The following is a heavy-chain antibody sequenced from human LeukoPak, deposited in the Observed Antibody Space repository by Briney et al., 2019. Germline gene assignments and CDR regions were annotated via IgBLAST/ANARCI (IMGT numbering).Heavy chain of an antibody. D-gene: IGHD1-26*01. CDR2: IYYSGST. J-gene: IGHJ2*01. V-gene: IGHV4-59*01. Sequence: PSETLSLTCTVSGGSISSYYWSWIRQPPGKGLEWIGYIYYSGSTNYNPSLKSRVTISVDTSKNQFSLKLSSVTAADTAVYYCARKVVGATGRWYFDLWGRGTLVTASS. CDR3: ARKVVGATGRWYFDL. CDR1: GGSISSYY.